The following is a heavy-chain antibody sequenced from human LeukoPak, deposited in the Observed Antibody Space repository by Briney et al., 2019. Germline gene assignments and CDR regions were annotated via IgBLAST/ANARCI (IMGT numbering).Heavy chain of an antibody. V-gene: IGHV1-69*04. J-gene: IGHJ4*02. CDR1: GGTFSSYA. Sequence: SVKVSCKASGGTFSSYAISWVRQAPGQGLEWMGRIIPILGIANYAQKFQGRVTITADKSTSTAYMELSSLRPEDTAVYYCARDLGVGATIKFGYWGQGTLVTVSS. D-gene: IGHD1-26*01. CDR3: ARDLGVGATIKFGY. CDR2: IIPILGIA.